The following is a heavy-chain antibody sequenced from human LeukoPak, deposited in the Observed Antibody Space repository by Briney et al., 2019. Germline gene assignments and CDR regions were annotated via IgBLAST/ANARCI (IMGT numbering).Heavy chain of an antibody. CDR2: IYYSGST. Sequence: SETLSLTCTVSGGSISSSIYYWGWIRQPPGKGLEWIGSIYYSGSTYYNPSLKSRVTISVDTSKNQFSLKLSSVTAADTAVYYCARLPTATLVDYWGQGTLVTVSS. CDR1: GGSISSSIYY. CDR3: ARLPTATLVDY. J-gene: IGHJ4*02. D-gene: IGHD4-17*01. V-gene: IGHV4-39*01.